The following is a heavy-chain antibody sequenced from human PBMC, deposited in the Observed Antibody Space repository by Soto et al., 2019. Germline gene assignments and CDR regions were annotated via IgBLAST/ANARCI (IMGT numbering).Heavy chain of an antibody. D-gene: IGHD2-2*01. CDR3: ARIPIPAAMWHYYYYMDV. V-gene: IGHV4-39*01. J-gene: IGHJ6*03. CDR1: GGSISSSSYY. Sequence: SETLSLTCTVSGGSISSSSYYWGWIHQPPGKGLEWIGSIYYSGSTYYNPSLKSRVTISVDTSKNQFSLKLSSVTAADTAVYYCARIPIPAAMWHYYYYMDVWGKGTTVTVSS. CDR2: IYYSGST.